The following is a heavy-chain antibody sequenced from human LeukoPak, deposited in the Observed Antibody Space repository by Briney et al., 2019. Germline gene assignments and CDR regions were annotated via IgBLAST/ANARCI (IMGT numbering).Heavy chain of an antibody. Sequence: GGSLRLSCAASGFTVSSNYMSWVRQAPGKGLEWVSVIYSGGSTYYAESVKGRFTLSRDNSKNTLYLQMSSLRVEDTAVYYCARTTLGTPRVGFDYWGQGTLVTVSS. V-gene: IGHV3-53*01. J-gene: IGHJ4*02. CDR2: IYSGGST. D-gene: IGHD7-27*01. CDR1: GFTVSSNY. CDR3: ARTTLGTPRVGFDY.